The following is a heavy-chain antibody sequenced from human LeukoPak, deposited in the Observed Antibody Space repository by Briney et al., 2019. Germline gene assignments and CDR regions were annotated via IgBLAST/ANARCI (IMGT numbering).Heavy chain of an antibody. CDR2: IIPIFGTA. Sequence: SVNVSCKASGGTFSSYAISWVRQAPGQGLEWMGGIIPIFGTANYAQKFQGRVTVTADESTSTAYMELSSLRSEDTAVYYCARDQLDGGYWFDPWGQGTLVTVSS. J-gene: IGHJ5*02. CDR1: GGTFSSYA. V-gene: IGHV1-69*13. D-gene: IGHD2-2*01. CDR3: ARDQLDGGYWFDP.